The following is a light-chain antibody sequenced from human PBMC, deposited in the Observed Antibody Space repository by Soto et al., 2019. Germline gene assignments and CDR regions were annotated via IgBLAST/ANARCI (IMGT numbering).Light chain of an antibody. CDR3: QHDT. CDR2: DAS. CDR1: QSVSSY. Sequence: EIVLTQSPATLSLSPGERATLSCSASQSVSSYLAWYQQKPGQAPRLLIYDASNRATGIPARFSGSGSGTDFTLTISSLEPEDLAVYYCQHDTFGQGTKLEIK. J-gene: IGKJ2*01. V-gene: IGKV3-11*01.